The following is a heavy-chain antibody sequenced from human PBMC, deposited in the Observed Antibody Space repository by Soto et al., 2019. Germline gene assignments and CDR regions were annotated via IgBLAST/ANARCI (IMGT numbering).Heavy chain of an antibody. J-gene: IGHJ4*02. Sequence: QVQLVESGGGVVQPGRSLRLSCADSGFIFSKYGMHWVRQAPGKGLEWVAFISSDGSNKNYADSLKGRFTISRDNSKNTPYLQMNSLGPEDTAVYYCARDHGGGNLYGDSGYWGQGTLVTVSS. CDR2: ISSDGSNK. CDR3: ARDHGGGNLYGDSGY. V-gene: IGHV3-30*03. CDR1: GFIFSKYG. D-gene: IGHD4-17*01.